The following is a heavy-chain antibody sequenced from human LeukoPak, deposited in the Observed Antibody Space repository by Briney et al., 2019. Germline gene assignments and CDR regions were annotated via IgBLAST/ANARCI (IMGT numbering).Heavy chain of an antibody. CDR3: AGGYSGYAGWYYYYGMDV. J-gene: IGHJ6*02. CDR1: GFIFSSYS. V-gene: IGHV3-30*03. CDR2: ISYDGNTK. D-gene: IGHD5-12*01. Sequence: GGSLRLSCVASGFIFSSYSMNWVRQAPGKGLEWVAVISYDGNTKYYADSVRGRFTISRDNSKNTLYLQMSSLRAEDTAVYYCAGGYSGYAGWYYYYGMDVWGQGTTVTVSS.